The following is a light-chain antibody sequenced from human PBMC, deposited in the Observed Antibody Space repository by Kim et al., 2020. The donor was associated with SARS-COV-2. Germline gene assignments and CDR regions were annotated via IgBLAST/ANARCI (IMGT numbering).Light chain of an antibody. V-gene: IGLV1-44*01. J-gene: IGLJ1*01. CDR1: SSNFGSNT. CDR2: SNN. Sequence: QRVTISCSGSSSNFGSNTVNWYQQLPGTAPKLLIYSNNQRPSGVPDRFSGSKSGTSASLAISGLQSEDEADYYCAAWDDSLNGRYVFGTGTKVTVL. CDR3: AAWDDSLNGRYV.